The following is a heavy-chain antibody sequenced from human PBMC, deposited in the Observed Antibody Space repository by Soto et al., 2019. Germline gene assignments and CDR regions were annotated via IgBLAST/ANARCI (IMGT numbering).Heavy chain of an antibody. V-gene: IGHV1-69*13. CDR3: ARDLNQLYRAFDI. CDR2: IIPIFGTA. J-gene: IGHJ3*02. Sequence: SGKVSCKASGGTFSSYAISWVRQAPGQGLEWMGGIIPIFGTANYAQKFQGRVTITADESTSTAYMELSSLRSEDTAVYYCARDLNQLYRAFDIWGQGTMVTVSS. D-gene: IGHD2-2*02. CDR1: GGTFSSYA.